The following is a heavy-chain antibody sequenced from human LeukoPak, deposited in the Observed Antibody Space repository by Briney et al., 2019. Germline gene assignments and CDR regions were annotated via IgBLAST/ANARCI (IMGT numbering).Heavy chain of an antibody. CDR3: ANQIKYSYGRRDYYGLDV. CDR1: GFTFSSYN. CDR2: ISGDSRSV. Sequence: GGSLRLSCVASGFTFSSYNMNWVRQAPGKGLEWVSSISGDSRSVSYGDSVKGRFTISRDSADNLLYLQMNSLRVEDTAVYYCANQIKYSYGRRDYYGLDVWGRGTTVTVSS. D-gene: IGHD5-18*01. J-gene: IGHJ6*02. V-gene: IGHV3-21*01.